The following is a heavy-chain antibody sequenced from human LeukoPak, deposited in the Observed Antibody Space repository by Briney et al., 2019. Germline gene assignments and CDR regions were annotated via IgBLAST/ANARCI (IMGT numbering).Heavy chain of an antibody. J-gene: IGHJ5*02. D-gene: IGHD6-13*01. CDR3: AGTIAAQSGRWFDP. CDR2: INPNSGGT. Sequence: GASVKVSCTASGYTFTGYYMHWVRQAPGQGLEGMGWINPNSGGTNYAQKLQGRVTMTRDTSISTAYMELSRLRSDATAVYYCAGTIAAQSGRWFDPWGQGTLVTVSS. CDR1: GYTFTGYY. V-gene: IGHV1-2*02.